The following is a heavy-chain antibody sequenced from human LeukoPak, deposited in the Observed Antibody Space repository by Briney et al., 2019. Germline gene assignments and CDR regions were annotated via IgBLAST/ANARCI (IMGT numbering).Heavy chain of an antibody. J-gene: IGHJ4*02. CDR1: GFSLSTSGMC. D-gene: IGHD6-13*01. CDR3: ARSPIGGTSSSWYSH. CDR2: IDWDDDK. Sequence: SGPTLVNPTQTLTLTCTFSGFSLSTSGMCVSWIRQPPGKALEWLARIDWDDDKYYSTSLKTRLTISKDTSKNQVVLTMTNMDPVDTATYYCARSPIGGTSSSWYSHWGQGTLVTVSS. V-gene: IGHV2-70*11.